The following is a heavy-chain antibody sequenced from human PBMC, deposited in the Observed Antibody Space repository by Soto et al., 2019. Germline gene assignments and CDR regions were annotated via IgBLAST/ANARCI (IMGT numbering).Heavy chain of an antibody. Sequence: GGSLRLSCAASGFTFSSYAMSWVRQAPGKGLEWVSAIVGSGDITYYADSEKGRFTISRDNSQNTLYLQMNSLRAEDTAVYYCAKGYSTGWYQTFDYWGQGTLVTVPS. V-gene: IGHV3-23*01. CDR2: IVGSGDIT. J-gene: IGHJ4*02. D-gene: IGHD6-19*01. CDR3: AKGYSTGWYQTFDY. CDR1: GFTFSSYA.